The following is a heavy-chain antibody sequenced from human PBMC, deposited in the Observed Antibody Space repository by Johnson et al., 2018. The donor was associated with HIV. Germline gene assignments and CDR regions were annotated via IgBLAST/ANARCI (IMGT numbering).Heavy chain of an antibody. Sequence: QVQLVESGGGVVQPGRSLRLSCVVSGFTFSSYTMHWVRQAPGKGLEWVAVISYDGSNKYYADSVKGRFTISRDNSKTTLYLQMNSLRAGDTAVYFCARGKDMAGTGAFDIWGQGTMVTVSS. CDR2: ISYDGSNK. V-gene: IGHV3-30*04. D-gene: IGHD6-19*01. J-gene: IGHJ3*02. CDR1: GFTFSSYT. CDR3: ARGKDMAGTGAFDI.